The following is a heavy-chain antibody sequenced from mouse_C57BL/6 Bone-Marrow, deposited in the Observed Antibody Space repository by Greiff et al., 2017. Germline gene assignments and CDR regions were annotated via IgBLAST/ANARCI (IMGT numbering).Heavy chain of an antibody. J-gene: IGHJ2*01. CDR3: TFCYSNPDY. CDR2: IDPENGDP. CDR1: GFNINDDY. D-gene: IGHD2-5*01. V-gene: IGHV14-4*01. Sequence: EVQLQPSGAELVRPGASVKLSCTASGFNINDDYMHWVKQRPEQGLAWIGWIDPENGDPAYDSQFQGKAPITADTSSNTAYLQRSSLTAEDTAVYYCTFCYSNPDYWGQGTTLTVSS.